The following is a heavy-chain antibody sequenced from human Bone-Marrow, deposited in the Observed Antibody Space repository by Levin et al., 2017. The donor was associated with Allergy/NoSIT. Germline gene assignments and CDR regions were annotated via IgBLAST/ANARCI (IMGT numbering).Heavy chain of an antibody. Sequence: PGGSLRLSCAAFGFTFSDYAMHWVRQAPGKGLEWVAIIAYDGTYKYYADSVKGRFTISRYNSQNTLYLQMNSLRPEDTALYYCAKDKYAFPTGEDSWGQGTLVTVSS. CDR3: AKDKYAFPTGEDS. CDR2: IAYDGTYK. D-gene: IGHD2-8*02. CDR1: GFTFSDYA. J-gene: IGHJ4*02. V-gene: IGHV3-30*18.